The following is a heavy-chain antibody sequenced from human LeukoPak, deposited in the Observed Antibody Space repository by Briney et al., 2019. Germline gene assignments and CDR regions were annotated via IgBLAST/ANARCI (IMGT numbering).Heavy chain of an antibody. V-gene: IGHV3-23*01. J-gene: IGHJ6*03. CDR3: ARDGYSGSYYRLYYFFMDV. CDR1: GFTFSSYW. CDR2: ISGSGDNM. D-gene: IGHD1-26*01. Sequence: GGSLRLSCAASGFTFSSYWMTWVRQAPGKGLEWVSSISGSGDNMDYADSVKGRFTISRDNSENTLYLQMNSLRGEDTAVYYCARDGYSGSYYRLYYFFMDVWGKGTTVTVSS.